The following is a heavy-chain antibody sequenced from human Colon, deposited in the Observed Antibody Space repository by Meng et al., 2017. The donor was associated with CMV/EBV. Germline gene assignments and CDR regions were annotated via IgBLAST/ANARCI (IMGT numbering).Heavy chain of an antibody. CDR2: ISSSGSTI. D-gene: IGHD5-12*01. Sequence: GESLKISCAASKFTFSDYYMSWIRQAPGKGLEWVSYISSSGSTIYYADSVKGRFTISRDNAKNSLYLQMNSLRAEDTAIYYCARERGGNLVATRLDFDLWGRGTLVTVSS. CDR3: ARERGGNLVATRLDFDL. CDR1: KFTFSDYY. J-gene: IGHJ2*01. V-gene: IGHV3-11*04.